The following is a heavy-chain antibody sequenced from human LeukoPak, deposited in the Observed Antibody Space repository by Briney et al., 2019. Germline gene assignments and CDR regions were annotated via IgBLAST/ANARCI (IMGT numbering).Heavy chain of an antibody. V-gene: IGHV4-59*08. CDR2: IYYSGST. D-gene: IGHD5-24*01. CDR3: ARRRVDGYTDY. Sequence: SETLSLTCTVSGGSISSYYWSWIRQPPGKGLEWIGYIYYSGSTNYNPSLKSRVTISVDMSKNQFSLKLTSVTAADTAVYYCARRRVDGYTDYRGQGTLVTVSS. CDR1: GGSISSYY. J-gene: IGHJ4*02.